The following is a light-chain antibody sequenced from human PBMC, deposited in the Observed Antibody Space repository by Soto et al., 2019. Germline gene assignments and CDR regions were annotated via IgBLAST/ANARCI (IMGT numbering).Light chain of an antibody. J-gene: IGKJ5*01. V-gene: IGKV1-33*01. CDR3: QQYDEIPIS. Sequence: DIQMTQSPSSLSASAGDRVTITCQASQDITNHLNWYQHKPGAAPKLLVYDASYLEPGVSSRFSGGGSGTDFSLTISSLQPEDVAVYYCQQYDEIPISFGQGTRLEIK. CDR2: DAS. CDR1: QDITNH.